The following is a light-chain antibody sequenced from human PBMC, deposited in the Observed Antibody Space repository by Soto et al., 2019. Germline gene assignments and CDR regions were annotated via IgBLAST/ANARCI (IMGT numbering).Light chain of an antibody. Sequence: DIQMTQSPSTLSASIGDRVTITCRANQSISVWLAWYQQKPGKAPKVLIYKASRLESGVPSRFSGSGSGTEFTLTISSLQADDFATYYCQQYSSYSPETFGQGTKVEIK. V-gene: IGKV1-5*03. CDR2: KAS. J-gene: IGKJ1*01. CDR3: QQYSSYSPET. CDR1: QSISVW.